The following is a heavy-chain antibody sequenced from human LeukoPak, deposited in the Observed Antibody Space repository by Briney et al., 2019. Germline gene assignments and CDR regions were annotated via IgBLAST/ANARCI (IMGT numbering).Heavy chain of an antibody. V-gene: IGHV3-21*04. CDR1: RLTFSSYS. Sequence: GGSLSLSCAASRLTFSSYSMNWVRQAPGKGVEWVSSISSSRSYIYYADSVKGRFTNSRDNAKNSLYRQMNSLTAEDTAFYYCARENIVVVPAAIYGMDVWGQGTTVTVSS. D-gene: IGHD2-2*02. CDR2: ISSSRSYI. CDR3: ARENIVVVPAAIYGMDV. J-gene: IGHJ6*02.